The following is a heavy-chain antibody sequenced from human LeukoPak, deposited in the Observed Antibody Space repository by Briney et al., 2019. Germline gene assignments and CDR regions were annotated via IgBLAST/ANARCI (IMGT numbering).Heavy chain of an antibody. J-gene: IGHJ6*02. CDR3: ATQDCSSTSCSYYYGMDV. CDR1: GGSISSYY. Sequence: SETLSLTCTVSGGSISSYYWSWIRQPPGKGLEWIGYIYYSGSTNYNPSLKSRVTISVDTSKNQFSLKLSSVTAADTAVYYCATQDCSSTSCSYYYGMDVWGQGTTVTVSS. CDR2: IYYSGST. D-gene: IGHD2-2*01. V-gene: IGHV4-59*08.